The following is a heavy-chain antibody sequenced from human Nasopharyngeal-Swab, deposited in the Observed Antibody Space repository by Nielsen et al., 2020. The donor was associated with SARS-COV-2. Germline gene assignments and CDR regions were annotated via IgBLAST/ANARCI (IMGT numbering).Heavy chain of an antibody. CDR3: ARGRSLKRIVVVITPIYYYGMDV. Sequence: GGSLRLSCAASGFTFSDYYMSWIRQAPGKGLEWVSYISSSGSTIYYADSVKGRFTISRDNAKNSLYLQMNSLRAEDTAVYYCARGRSLKRIVVVITPIYYYGMDVWGQGTTVTVSS. CDR2: ISSSGSTI. CDR1: GFTFSDYY. J-gene: IGHJ6*02. V-gene: IGHV3-11*01. D-gene: IGHD3-22*01.